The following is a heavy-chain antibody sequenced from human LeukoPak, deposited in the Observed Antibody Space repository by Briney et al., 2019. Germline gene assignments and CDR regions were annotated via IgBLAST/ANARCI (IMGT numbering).Heavy chain of an antibody. J-gene: IGHJ5*02. CDR3: ARGHYNGSNPLHWFDP. V-gene: IGHV4-59*01. Sequence: SETLSLTCTVSGGSIGIYYWTWMRQPPGKGLEWIGYIYYSGSTNYNPSLKSRVTISVDTSKNQFSLKLRSVTAADTAFYYCARGHYNGSNPLHWFDPWGQGTLVTVSS. CDR2: IYYSGST. CDR1: GGSIGIYY. D-gene: IGHD1-26*01.